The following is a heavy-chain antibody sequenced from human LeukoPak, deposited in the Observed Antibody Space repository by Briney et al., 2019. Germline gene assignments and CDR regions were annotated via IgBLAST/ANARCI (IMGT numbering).Heavy chain of an antibody. D-gene: IGHD6-13*01. J-gene: IGHJ4*02. CDR2: IYYSGST. Sequence: SETLSLTCTVSNGSISGNYWSWIRQPPGKGLEWIGYIYYSGSTYYNPSLKSRVTISVDTSKNQFSLKLSSVTAADTAAYYCARRRAAAGAYGYSDYWGQGTLVTVSS. CDR1: NGSISGNY. V-gene: IGHV4-59*08. CDR3: ARRRAAAGAYGYSDY.